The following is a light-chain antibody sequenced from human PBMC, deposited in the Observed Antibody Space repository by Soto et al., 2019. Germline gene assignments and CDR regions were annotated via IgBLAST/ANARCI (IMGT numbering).Light chain of an antibody. J-gene: IGKJ3*01. CDR1: QNIDNSY. CDR3: QHYGSLFT. Sequence: EMVLTQSPGTLSLSPGERAALSCTASQNIDNSYLGWYQQKPGQAPRLLIYSTSIGATGIPDRFSGSGSGTHFTLTINRLEPEYFAVYYCQHYGSLFTFGPGAKVDIK. V-gene: IGKV3-20*01. CDR2: STS.